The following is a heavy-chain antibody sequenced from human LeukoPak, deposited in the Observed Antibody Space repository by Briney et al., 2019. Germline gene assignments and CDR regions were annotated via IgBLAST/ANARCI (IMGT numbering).Heavy chain of an antibody. Sequence: GGSLRLSCAASGFTFSSYWMNWVRQAPGKGLVWVSRIASDGSSTTYADSVKGRFSISRDNAKNTLYLQMNSLRVEDTAVYYCARGRPHGNDYWGQGTLVTVST. D-gene: IGHD4-23*01. V-gene: IGHV3-74*01. CDR3: ARGRPHGNDY. CDR1: GFTFSSYW. J-gene: IGHJ4*02. CDR2: IASDGSST.